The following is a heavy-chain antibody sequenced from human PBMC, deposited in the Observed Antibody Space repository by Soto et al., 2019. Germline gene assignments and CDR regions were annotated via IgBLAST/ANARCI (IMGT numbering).Heavy chain of an antibody. CDR1: GGSISSGDYY. Sequence: PSETLSLTCTVSGGSISSGDYYWSWIRQPPGKGLEWIGYIYYSGSTYYNPSLKSRVTISVDTSKNQFSLKLSSVTAADTAVYYCAREGLRFLAWLIPRPNGMDVWGQGTTVTVSS. D-gene: IGHD3-3*01. J-gene: IGHJ6*02. CDR2: IYYSGST. CDR3: AREGLRFLAWLIPRPNGMDV. V-gene: IGHV4-30-4*01.